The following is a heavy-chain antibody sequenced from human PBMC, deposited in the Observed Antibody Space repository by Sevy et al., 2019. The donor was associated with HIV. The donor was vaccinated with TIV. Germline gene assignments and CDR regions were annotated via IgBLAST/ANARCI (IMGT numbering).Heavy chain of an antibody. D-gene: IGHD5-18*01. J-gene: IGHJ4*02. CDR2: ISGSGGST. CDR3: AKELRGYSYGRLFDY. CDR1: GFTFSSYA. Sequence: GGSLRLSCAASGFTFSSYAMSWVRQAPGKGLEWVSAISGSGGSTYYADSVKGRFTISRDNSKNTLYLQMNSLRVEDTAVYYCAKELRGYSYGRLFDYWGQGTLVTVSS. V-gene: IGHV3-23*01.